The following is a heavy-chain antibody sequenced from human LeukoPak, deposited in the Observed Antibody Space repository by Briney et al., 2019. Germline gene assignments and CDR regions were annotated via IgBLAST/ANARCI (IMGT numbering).Heavy chain of an antibody. CDR1: GSTFTSYA. D-gene: IGHD6-13*01. J-gene: IGHJ6*04. Sequence: SVKRSCKASGSTFTSYAFHWLRQALGQRLEWIGLSNAGNGNTKYSQKFQGRVTITRDTSASTAYMELSSLRSEDTAVYYCASEAAAGTSSAYYYGMDVWGKGTTVTVSS. V-gene: IGHV1-3*01. CDR2: SNAGNGNT. CDR3: ASEAAAGTSSAYYYGMDV.